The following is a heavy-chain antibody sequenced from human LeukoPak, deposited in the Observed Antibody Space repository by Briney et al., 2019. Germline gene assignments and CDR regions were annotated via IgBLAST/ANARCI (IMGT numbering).Heavy chain of an antibody. CDR2: IWYDGSNK. J-gene: IGHJ6*02. CDR3: AREGLYDSSQYGMDV. Sequence: PGGSLRLSCAASGFTFSSYGMHWVRQAPGKGLEWVAVIWYDGSNKYYADSVKGRFTISRDNSKNTLYLQMNSLRAEDTAVYYCAREGLYDSSQYGMDVWGQGTTVTVSS. V-gene: IGHV3-33*01. CDR1: GFTFSSYG. D-gene: IGHD3-22*01.